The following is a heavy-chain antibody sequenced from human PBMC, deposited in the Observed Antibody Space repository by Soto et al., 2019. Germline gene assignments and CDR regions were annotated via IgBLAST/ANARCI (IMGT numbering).Heavy chain of an antibody. J-gene: IGHJ4*02. CDR3: VRRFDF. CDR1: GFTFSSHE. V-gene: IGHV3-48*03. Sequence: GGSLRLSCAASGFTFSSHEMNWVRQAPGKGLEWVAYISSGGSTISYADSVKGRFTISRDDAWNSLYLQMISLRAEDTAIYPCVRRFDFWGQGTLVTVSS. CDR2: ISSGGSTI.